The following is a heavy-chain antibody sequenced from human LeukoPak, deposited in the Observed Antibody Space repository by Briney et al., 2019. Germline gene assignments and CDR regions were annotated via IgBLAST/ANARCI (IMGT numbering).Heavy chain of an antibody. CDR3: ARTYYISTSCYYYYYMDL. J-gene: IGHJ6*03. D-gene: IGHD2-2*01. CDR2: INLNGGST. Sequence: GGSLRLSCAAAGFTFDDYGMSWGPHAPGKGLEWVSGINLNGGSTGYADSVKGRFTISRDNAKNSLCLQMNRLRAEDTALYYCARTYYISTSCYYYYYMDLWGNGTMVTVSS. V-gene: IGHV3-20*04. CDR1: GFTFDDYG.